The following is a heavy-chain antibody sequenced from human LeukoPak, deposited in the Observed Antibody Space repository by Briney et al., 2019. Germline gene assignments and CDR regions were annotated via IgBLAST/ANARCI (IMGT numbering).Heavy chain of an antibody. J-gene: IGHJ4*02. Sequence: PGGSLRLSCAASGFTFSSYGMHWVRQAPGKGLEWVAVISYDGSNKYYADSVKGRFTISRDNSKNTLYLQMNSLRAEDTAVFYCAKGERQNRLASAADYWGQGALVTVSS. CDR3: AKGERQNRLASAADY. V-gene: IGHV3-30*18. D-gene: IGHD6-13*01. CDR2: ISYDGSNK. CDR1: GFTFSSYG.